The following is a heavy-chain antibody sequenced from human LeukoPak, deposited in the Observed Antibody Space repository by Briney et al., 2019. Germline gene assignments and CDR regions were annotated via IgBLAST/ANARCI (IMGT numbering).Heavy chain of an antibody. J-gene: IGHJ5*02. CDR1: GGTFSSYA. CDR2: IIPILGIA. D-gene: IGHD3-22*01. V-gene: IGHV1-69*04. CDR3: ARSSHYYDSSDLNWFDP. Sequence: GASVKVSCKASGGTFSSYAISWVRQAPGQGLEWMGRIIPILGIANCAQKFQGRVTITADKSTSTAYMELSSLRSEDTAVYYCARSSHYYDSSDLNWFDPWGQGTLVTVSS.